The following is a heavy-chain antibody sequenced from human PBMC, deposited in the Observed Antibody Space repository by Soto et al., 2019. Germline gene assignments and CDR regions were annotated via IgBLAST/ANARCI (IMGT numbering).Heavy chain of an antibody. J-gene: IGHJ6*01. CDR2: ISGSGVST. Sequence: GGSLRLSCASSGFTFSSYAMSWVRQAPGKGLEWVSAISGSGVSTYYADSVKGRFTISRDNSKNTLYLQMNSLRAEDTAVYYYAKIPGMDYYDSSGYYDYDFWG. CDR1: GFTFSSYA. D-gene: IGHD3-22*01. V-gene: IGHV3-23*01. CDR3: AKIPGMDYYDSSGYYDYDF.